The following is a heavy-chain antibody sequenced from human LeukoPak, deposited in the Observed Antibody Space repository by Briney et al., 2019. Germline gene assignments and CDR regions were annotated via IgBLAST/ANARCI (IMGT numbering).Heavy chain of an antibody. CDR3: ARLWGARGGYFDY. Sequence: PGGSLRLSCAASGYTFSAHGMHWVRHAPGKGLEWVAAIWYDASNKYYADSVKGRFTISRDNSKNTLYLQMDSLRAEDTAIYYCARLWGARGGYFDYWGQGNQATVSS. CDR1: GYTFSAHG. V-gene: IGHV3-33*01. CDR2: IWYDASNK. D-gene: IGHD2-15*01. J-gene: IGHJ4*02.